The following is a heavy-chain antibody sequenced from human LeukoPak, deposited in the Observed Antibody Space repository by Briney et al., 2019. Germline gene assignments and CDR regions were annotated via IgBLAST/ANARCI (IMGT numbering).Heavy chain of an antibody. CDR1: GGTFSSYA. CDR2: IIPILGIA. Sequence: SVKVSCKASGGTFSSYAISWVQQAPGQGLEWMGRIIPILGIANYAQKFQGRVTITADKSTSTAYMELSSLRSEDTAVYYCASRPLYCSSTSCYSPYDYWGQGTLVTVSS. CDR3: ASRPLYCSSTSCYSPYDY. D-gene: IGHD2-2*01. V-gene: IGHV1-69*04. J-gene: IGHJ4*02.